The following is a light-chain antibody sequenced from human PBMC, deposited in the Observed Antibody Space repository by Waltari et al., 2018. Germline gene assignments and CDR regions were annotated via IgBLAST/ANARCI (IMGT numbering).Light chain of an antibody. CDR2: AYR. J-gene: IGLJ3*02. Sequence: QSVLTQPPSVSGAPGQSVTISCTGTSSNIGAGFDVHWYQQLPGGAPKLLIYAYRNPPAGVPDRVFGSKSGPSASLAINGIQSEDEADYYCQSYDSRQTAVFGGGTKLTVL. CDR1: SSNIGAGFD. CDR3: QSYDSRQTAV. V-gene: IGLV1-40*01.